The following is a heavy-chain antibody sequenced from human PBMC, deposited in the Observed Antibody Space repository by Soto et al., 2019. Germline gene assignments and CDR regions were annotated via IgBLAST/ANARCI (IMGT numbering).Heavy chain of an antibody. CDR2: TRNKANSYTT. CDR1: GFTFSDHY. J-gene: IGHJ4*02. Sequence: EVQLVESGGGLVQPGGSLRLSCAASGFTFSDHYMDWVRQAPGKGLEWVGRTRNKANSYTTEYAASVKGRFTISRDDSKNSLYLQMNSLKPEDTAVYYCARDGDGGVDYWGQGTLVTVSS. D-gene: IGHD3-16*01. CDR3: ARDGDGGVDY. V-gene: IGHV3-72*01.